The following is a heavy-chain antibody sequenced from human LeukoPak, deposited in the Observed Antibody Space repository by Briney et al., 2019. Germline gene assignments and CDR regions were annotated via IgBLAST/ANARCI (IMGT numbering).Heavy chain of an antibody. CDR2: INHSGST. J-gene: IGHJ4*02. Sequence: SETLSLTCAVYGGSFSGYYWSWIRQPPGKGLEWIGEINHSGSTNYNPSLKSRVTISVDTSKNQFSLKLSSVTAADTAVYYCARLIYGTCDFWSDYPVGYFDYWGQGTLVTVSS. CDR3: ARLIYGTCDFWSDYPVGYFDY. CDR1: GGSFSGYY. V-gene: IGHV4-34*01. D-gene: IGHD3-3*01.